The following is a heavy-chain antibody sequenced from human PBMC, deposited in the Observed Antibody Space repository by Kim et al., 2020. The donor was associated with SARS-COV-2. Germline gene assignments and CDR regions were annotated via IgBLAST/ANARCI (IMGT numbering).Heavy chain of an antibody. Sequence: GGSLRLSCAASGFTFSSYDMHWVRQATGKGLEWVSAIGTAGDTYYPGSVKGRFTISRENAKNSLYLQMNSLRAGDTAVYYCARGAGSWVYYGMDVWGQGTTVTVSS. CDR2: IGTAGDT. V-gene: IGHV3-13*01. D-gene: IGHD3-16*01. J-gene: IGHJ6*02. CDR1: GFTFSSYD. CDR3: ARGAGSWVYYGMDV.